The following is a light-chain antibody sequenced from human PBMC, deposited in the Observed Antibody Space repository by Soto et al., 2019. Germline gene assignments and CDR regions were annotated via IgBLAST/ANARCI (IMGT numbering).Light chain of an antibody. CDR1: PSVSSN. CDR3: QQYGSSPRWT. Sequence: EILITQYAATLSLSPGERATLSCRASPSVSSNLAWYQQKPGQAPRLLIYGASSRATGIRDRFSGSGSGTDFTLTISRLEPEDFAVYYCQQYGSSPRWTFGQGTKVDIK. CDR2: GAS. J-gene: IGKJ1*01. V-gene: IGKV3-20*01.